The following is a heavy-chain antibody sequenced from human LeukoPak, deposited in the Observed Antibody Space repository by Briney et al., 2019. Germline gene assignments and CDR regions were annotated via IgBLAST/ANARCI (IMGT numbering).Heavy chain of an antibody. V-gene: IGHV4-34*01. Sequence: SETLSLTCAVYGGSFSGYYWSWIRQPPGKGLEWIGEINHSGSTNYNPSLKSRVTISVDASKNQFSLKLSSVTAADTAVYYCARSEGELDYFDYWGQGTLVTVSS. CDR1: GGSFSGYY. CDR2: INHSGST. CDR3: ARSEGELDYFDY. D-gene: IGHD1-26*01. J-gene: IGHJ4*02.